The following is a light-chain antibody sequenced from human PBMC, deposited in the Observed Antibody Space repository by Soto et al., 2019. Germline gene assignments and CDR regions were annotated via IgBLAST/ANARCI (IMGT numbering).Light chain of an antibody. V-gene: IGLV2-14*03. J-gene: IGLJ1*01. CDR3: SSYTNTSTLV. CDR2: EVS. CDR1: SSDLGAYKY. Sequence: QSALTQPASVSGSPGQSITISCAGTSSDLGAYKYVSWYQQHPDKAPKLILYEVSRRPSGVSNLFSGSKSGNTASLTISGLLAEDEADYSCSSYTNTSTLVFGTGTKLPVL.